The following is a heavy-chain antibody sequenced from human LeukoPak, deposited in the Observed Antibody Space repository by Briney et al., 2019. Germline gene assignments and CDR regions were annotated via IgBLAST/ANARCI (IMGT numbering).Heavy chain of an antibody. CDR2: ISGYNGNT. CDR3: AREPLLGYCSGGSCYKGGYMDV. CDR1: GYTFTSYG. Sequence: ASVKVPCKAFGYTFTSYGISWVRQAPGQGLEWMGWISGYNGNTNYAQKLQGRVSMTTDTSTSTAYMEVRSLRSDDTAVYYCAREPLLGYCSGGSCYKGGYMDVWGKGTTVTVSS. J-gene: IGHJ6*03. D-gene: IGHD2-15*01. V-gene: IGHV1-18*01.